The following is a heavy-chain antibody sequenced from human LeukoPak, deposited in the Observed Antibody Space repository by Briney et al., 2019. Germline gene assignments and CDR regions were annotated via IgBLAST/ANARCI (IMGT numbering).Heavy chain of an antibody. CDR1: GGSFSGYY. Sequence: SETLSLTCAVYGGSFSGYYWSWIRQPPGKGLEWIGEINHSGSTNYNPSLKSRVSISVDTSKNQFSLKLSSVTAAETAVYYCAREAARGSSSGGTDYWGQGTLVTVSS. V-gene: IGHV4-34*01. CDR3: AREAARGSSSGGTDY. D-gene: IGHD6-6*01. CDR2: INHSGST. J-gene: IGHJ4*02.